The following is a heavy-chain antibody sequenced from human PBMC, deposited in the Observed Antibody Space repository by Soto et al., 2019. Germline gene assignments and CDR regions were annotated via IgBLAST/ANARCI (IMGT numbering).Heavy chain of an antibody. CDR1: GGSFSGYY. D-gene: IGHD6-13*01. J-gene: IGHJ6*03. CDR3: ARGPRHFKAAAGSRGYYYYMDV. CDR2: INHSGST. Sequence: SETLSLTCAVYGGSFSGYYWSWIRQPPGKGLEWIGEINHSGSTNYNPSLKSRVTISVDTSKNQFSLKLSSVTAAVTAVYSCARGPRHFKAAAGSRGYYYYMDVWGKGTTVTVSS. V-gene: IGHV4-34*01.